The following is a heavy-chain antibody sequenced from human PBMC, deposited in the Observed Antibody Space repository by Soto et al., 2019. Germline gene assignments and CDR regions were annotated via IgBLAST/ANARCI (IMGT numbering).Heavy chain of an antibody. V-gene: IGHV3-30*18. CDR3: AKQMYPSRSSHALNV. J-gene: IGHJ3*01. D-gene: IGHD2-2*01. Sequence: QVQLVESGGGVVQPGRSLRLSCAASGFTFSSYGMHWVRQAPGKGLEWVAIISFDGSNKYHLDSVKGRFTISRDNSKNTLYLQMNSLRAEDTAVYYCAKQMYPSRSSHALNVWGQGTMVTMSS. CDR2: ISFDGSNK. CDR1: GFTFSSYG.